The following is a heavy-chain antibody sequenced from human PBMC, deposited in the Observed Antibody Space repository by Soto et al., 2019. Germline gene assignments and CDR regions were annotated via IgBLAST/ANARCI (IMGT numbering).Heavy chain of an antibody. CDR2: IYYSGST. CDR1: CGSISSSSYY. V-gene: IGHV4-39*01. J-gene: IGHJ6*02. CDR3: ARHLVPDDSSGYYYVWGVYYYYGMDV. Sequence: SGTLSLTCTVSCGSISSSSYYWGWIRQPPGKGLEWIGRIYYSGSTYYNPSLKSRVTISVDTSNNQFSLKLSSVTAAETAVYYCARHLVPDDSSGYYYVWGVYYYYGMDVWGQGPTVTVSS. D-gene: IGHD3-22*01.